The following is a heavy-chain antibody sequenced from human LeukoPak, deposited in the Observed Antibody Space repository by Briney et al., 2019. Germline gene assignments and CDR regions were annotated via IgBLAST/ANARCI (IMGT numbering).Heavy chain of an antibody. Sequence: SETLSLTCTDSGYSISSGYYWGWIRQPPGKGLEWIGSIYHSGSTYYNPSLKSRVTISVDTSKNQFSLKLSSVTAADTAVYYCARVGSPLWFGELLYGLFDYWGQGTLVTVSS. D-gene: IGHD3-10*01. CDR1: GYSISSGYY. V-gene: IGHV4-38-2*02. J-gene: IGHJ4*02. CDR3: ARVGSPLWFGELLYGLFDY. CDR2: IYHSGST.